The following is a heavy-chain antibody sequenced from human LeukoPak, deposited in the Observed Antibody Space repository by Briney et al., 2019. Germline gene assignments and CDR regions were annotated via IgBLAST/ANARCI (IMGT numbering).Heavy chain of an antibody. CDR3: ASEYNWNDPASYYYMDV. J-gene: IGHJ6*03. CDR2: INPNSGGT. Sequence: ASVKVSCKASGYTFIDYCIHWVRQAPGQGLEWTGRINPNSGGTNYAQKFQGRVTMTSDTSISTAYMELSRLRSDDTAVYYCASEYNWNDPASYYYMDVWGKGTKVTVSS. D-gene: IGHD1-20*01. V-gene: IGHV1-2*06. CDR1: GYTFIDYC.